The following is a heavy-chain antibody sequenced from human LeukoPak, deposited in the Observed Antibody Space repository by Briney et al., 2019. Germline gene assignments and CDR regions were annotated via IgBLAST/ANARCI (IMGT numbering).Heavy chain of an antibody. D-gene: IGHD3/OR15-3a*01. V-gene: IGHV3-7*01. Sequence: GSLRLSCAASGFTFRNYWMSWIRQAPGRGLEWVANVKLDGTQKNYIQSVRGRFTISRDNARNFLYLQLSSLRAEDTAVYYCTRDFWTDYWGQGTLVTVSS. CDR1: GFTFRNYW. J-gene: IGHJ4*02. CDR2: VKLDGTQK. CDR3: TRDFWTDY.